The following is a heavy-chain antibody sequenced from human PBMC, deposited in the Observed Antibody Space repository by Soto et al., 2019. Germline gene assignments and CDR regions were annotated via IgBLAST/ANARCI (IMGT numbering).Heavy chain of an antibody. D-gene: IGHD3-9*01. Sequence: SETLSLTCTVSGGSISSYYWSWIRQPPGKGLEWIGYIYYSGSTNYNPSLKSRVTISVDTSKNQFSLKLSSVTAADTAVYYCARVSGYYDTLTGYKYYFDYWGQGTLVTVSS. CDR1: GGSISSYY. J-gene: IGHJ4*02. V-gene: IGHV4-59*01. CDR3: ARVSGYYDTLTGYKYYFDY. CDR2: IYYSGST.